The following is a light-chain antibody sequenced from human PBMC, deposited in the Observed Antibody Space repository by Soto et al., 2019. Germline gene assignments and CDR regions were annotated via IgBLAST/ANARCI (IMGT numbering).Light chain of an antibody. CDR3: HQSNDWPLT. V-gene: IGKV3-15*01. J-gene: IGKJ5*01. CDR2: GAS. CDR1: QSIGVS. Sequence: EIGMTQSPDTLSVSPGERATLSCRASQSIGVSLAWFQPKPGQAPRLLFSGASNRAPGVPVRFSASGSGTDCTLTIGSLQSEDFLVYYCHQSNDWPLTFRQGTLLDI.